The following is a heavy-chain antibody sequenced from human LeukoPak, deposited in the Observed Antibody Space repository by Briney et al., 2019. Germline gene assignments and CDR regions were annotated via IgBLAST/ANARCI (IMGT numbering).Heavy chain of an antibody. J-gene: IGHJ6*03. D-gene: IGHD4/OR15-4a*01. V-gene: IGHV4-59*01. CDR2: IYYSGYP. Sequence: SETLSLPCTVSGGSISRYHWSWLRHPPGKGLEWFGDIYYSGYPNYNPSLKSRVTISVGTSKNQFSLKLRSVTAADTAVYYCARETSQKGAHYMDVWGKGTMVTISS. CDR1: GGSISRYH. CDR3: ARETSQKGAHYMDV.